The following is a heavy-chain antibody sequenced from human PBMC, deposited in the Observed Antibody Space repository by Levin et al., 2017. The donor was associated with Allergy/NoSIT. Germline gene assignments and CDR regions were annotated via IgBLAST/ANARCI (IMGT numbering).Heavy chain of an antibody. CDR1: GFTFTSSA. CDR2: IVVGSGNT. Sequence: GASVKVSCKASGFTFTSSAVQWVRQARGQRLEWIGWIVVGSGNTNYAQKFQERVTITRDMSTSTAYMELSSLRSEDTAVYYCAAVIRAVAGRGKFDPWGQGTLVTVSS. D-gene: IGHD6-19*01. J-gene: IGHJ5*02. CDR3: AAVIRAVAGRGKFDP. V-gene: IGHV1-58*01.